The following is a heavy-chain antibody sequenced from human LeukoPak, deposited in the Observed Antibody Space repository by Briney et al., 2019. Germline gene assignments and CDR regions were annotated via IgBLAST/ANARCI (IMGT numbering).Heavy chain of an antibody. J-gene: IGHJ4*02. CDR2: ISSSSSYI. CDR1: GFTFSSYS. Sequence: GGSLRLSCAASGFTFSSYSMNWVRQAPGKGLEWGSSISSSSSYIYYADSVKGRFTISRDNAKNSLYLQMNSLRAEDTAVYYCARASYYYDSSGYYGYWGQGTLVTVSS. V-gene: IGHV3-21*01. CDR3: ARASYYYDSSGYYGY. D-gene: IGHD3-22*01.